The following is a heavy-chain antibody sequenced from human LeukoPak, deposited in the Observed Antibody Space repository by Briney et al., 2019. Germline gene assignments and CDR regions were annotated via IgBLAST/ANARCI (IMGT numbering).Heavy chain of an antibody. D-gene: IGHD3-16*01. CDR2: IYYSGST. J-gene: IGHJ4*02. CDR3: ARDTGRLGEYPIK. Sequence: TSETLSLTCTVSGGSISSYYWSWIRQPPGKGLEWIGYIYYSGSTNYNPSLKSRVTISVDTSKNQFSLKLSSVTAADTAVYYCARDTGRLGEYPIKWGQGTLVTVSS. CDR1: GGSISSYY. V-gene: IGHV4-59*01.